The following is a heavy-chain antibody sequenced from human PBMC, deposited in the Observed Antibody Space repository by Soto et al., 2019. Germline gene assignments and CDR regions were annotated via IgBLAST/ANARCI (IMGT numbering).Heavy chain of an antibody. CDR2: IYYSGST. CDR1: GGSRSGVGDY. Sequence: SVTICLPWTVAGGSRSGVGDYWSWVRQHPGKGLEWIGYIYYSGSTYYNPSLKSRVTISVDTHKNQFSLKLSSVTAADTAVYYLERGRYGSGRYGMAVWGQRTRGTLSS. V-gene: IGHV4-31*02. J-gene: IGHJ6*02. D-gene: IGHD3-10*01. CDR3: ERGRYGSGRYGMAV.